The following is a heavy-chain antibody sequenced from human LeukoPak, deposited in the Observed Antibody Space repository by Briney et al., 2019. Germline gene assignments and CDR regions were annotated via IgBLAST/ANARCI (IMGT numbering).Heavy chain of an antibody. V-gene: IGHV3-15*01. CDR1: GFTFSNAW. Sequence: GGSLKLSCAASGFTFSNAWMSWVRQAPGKGLEWVGRIKSKTDGGATHYAAPVKGRFTISRDDSKNTLYLQMNSLKTEDTAVYYCTTEAYYYDSGAIKYFDYWGQGTLVTVSS. CDR2: IKSKTDGGAT. D-gene: IGHD3-22*01. CDR3: TTEAYYYDSGAIKYFDY. J-gene: IGHJ4*02.